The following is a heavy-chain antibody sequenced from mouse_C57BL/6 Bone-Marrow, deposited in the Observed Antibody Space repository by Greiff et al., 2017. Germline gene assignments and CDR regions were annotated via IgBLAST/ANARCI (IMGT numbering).Heavy chain of an antibody. V-gene: IGHV1-59*01. CDR2: IDPSDSYT. CDR1: GYTFTSYW. Sequence: QVQLQQPGAELVRPGTSVKLSCKASGYTFTSYWMHWVKQRPGQGLEWIGVIDPSDSYTNYNQKFKGKATLTVDTSSSTAYMQLSSLTSEDSAVYYCARGGPYDYDVRVYWYFDVWGTGTTVTVSS. D-gene: IGHD2-4*01. J-gene: IGHJ1*03. CDR3: ARGGPYDYDVRVYWYFDV.